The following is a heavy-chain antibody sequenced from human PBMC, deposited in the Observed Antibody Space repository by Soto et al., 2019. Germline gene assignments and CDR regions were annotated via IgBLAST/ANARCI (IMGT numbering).Heavy chain of an antibody. D-gene: IGHD3-3*01. J-gene: IGHJ4*02. CDR3: ARDRPEKGYYDFWSGYPPGGYFDY. CDR2: TYYRSKWYN. CDR1: GDSVSSNSAA. V-gene: IGHV6-1*01. Sequence: SETLSLTCAISGDSVSSNSAAWNWIRQSPSRGLEWLGRTYYRSKWYNDYAVSVKSRITINPDTSKNQFSLQLNSVTPEDTAVYYCARDRPEKGYYDFWSGYPPGGYFDYGGQGTRVTLSS.